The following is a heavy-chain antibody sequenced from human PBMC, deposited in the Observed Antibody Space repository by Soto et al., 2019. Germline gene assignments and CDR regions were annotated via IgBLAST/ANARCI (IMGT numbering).Heavy chain of an antibody. CDR2: ISAYNGNT. CDR3: ARSSGSAYWFDP. J-gene: IGHJ5*02. CDR1: GYTFTSYG. Sequence: QVQLVQSGAEVKKPGASVKVSCKASGYTFTSYGISWVRQAPGQGLEGMGWISAYNGNTNYAQKLQGRVTMTTDTSASTDYMELRSLRSDDTAVYYCARSSGSAYWFDPWGQGTLVTVSS. V-gene: IGHV1-18*01. D-gene: IGHD2-21*01.